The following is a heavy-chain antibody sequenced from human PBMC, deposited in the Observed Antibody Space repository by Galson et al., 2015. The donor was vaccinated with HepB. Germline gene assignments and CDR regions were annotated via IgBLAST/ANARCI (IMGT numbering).Heavy chain of an antibody. CDR2: TWYRSKWYY. V-gene: IGHV6-1*01. D-gene: IGHD1-26*01. J-gene: IGHJ4*02. Sequence: CAISGDSVSSTSAVWNWVRQSPSRGLEWLGRTWYRSKWYYEFAVSVESRITINLDTPKNQFSLQLSSVTPEDTAVYYCARTQVGAAYFDYWGQGTLVTVSS. CDR3: ARTQVGAAYFDY. CDR1: GDSVSSTSAV.